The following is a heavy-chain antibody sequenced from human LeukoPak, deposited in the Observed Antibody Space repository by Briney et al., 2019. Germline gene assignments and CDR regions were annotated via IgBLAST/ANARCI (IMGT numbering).Heavy chain of an antibody. CDR3: ARERPNYYDSSGYSHFDY. D-gene: IGHD3-22*01. J-gene: IGHJ4*02. CDR2: LIPIFGTA. V-gene: IGHV1-69*13. Sequence: SVKVSCKASGGTFSSYAISWVRQAPGQGLEWMGGLIPIFGTANYAQKFQGRVTITADESTSTAYMELSSLRSEDTAVYYCARERPNYYDSSGYSHFDYWGQGTLVTVSS. CDR1: GGTFSSYA.